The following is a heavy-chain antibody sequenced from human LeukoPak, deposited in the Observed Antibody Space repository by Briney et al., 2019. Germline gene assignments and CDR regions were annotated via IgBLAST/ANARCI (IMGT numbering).Heavy chain of an antibody. CDR1: GFPFSSYS. CDR2: ISSSSSTI. Sequence: QPGGSLRLSCAASGFPFSSYSMNWVRQAPGQGLEWVSYISSSSSTIYYADSVKGRFTISRDNAKNSLYLQMNSLRSEDMAVYYCARDSDSYDYWGQGTLVTVSS. V-gene: IGHV3-48*01. J-gene: IGHJ4*02. CDR3: ARDSDSYDY. D-gene: IGHD2-15*01.